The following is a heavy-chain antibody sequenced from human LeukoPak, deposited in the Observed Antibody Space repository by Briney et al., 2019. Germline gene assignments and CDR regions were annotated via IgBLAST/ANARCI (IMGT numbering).Heavy chain of an antibody. CDR1: GFTFSDYY. J-gene: IGHJ6*04. V-gene: IGHV3-11*06. Sequence: PGGSLTLSCAASGFTFSDYYMSWLRQAPGKGLEWVSYISSSSSYTNYADSVKGRFTISRDNAKNSLYLQMNSLRAEDTAVYYCATGTYCYYGMDVWGKGTTVTVSS. D-gene: IGHD6-13*01. CDR2: ISSSSSYT. CDR3: ATGTYCYYGMDV.